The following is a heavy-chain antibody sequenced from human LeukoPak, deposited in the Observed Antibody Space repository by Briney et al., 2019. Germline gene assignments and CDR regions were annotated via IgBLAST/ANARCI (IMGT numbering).Heavy chain of an antibody. CDR3: ARDKGELAAAGFWFDP. D-gene: IGHD6-13*01. V-gene: IGHV3-30-3*01. Sequence: PGGSLRLSCAASGFTFSSYAMHWVRQAPGKGLEWVAVISYDGSNKYYADSVKGRFTISRDNSKNTLYLQMNSLRAEDTAVYYCARDKGELAAAGFWFDPWGQGTLVTVSS. CDR2: ISYDGSNK. CDR1: GFTFSSYA. J-gene: IGHJ5*02.